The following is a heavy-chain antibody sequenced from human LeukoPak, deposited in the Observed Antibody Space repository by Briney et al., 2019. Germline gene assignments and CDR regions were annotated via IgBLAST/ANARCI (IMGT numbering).Heavy chain of an antibody. V-gene: IGHV4-59*08. Sequence: SETLSLTCTVSGGSISSYCWSWIRQPSGKGLEWIGYIYYSGSTNYNPPLKSRVTISVDTSKNQFSLKLSSVTAADTAVYYCARYSSSFNDAFDIWGQGTMVTVSS. CDR1: GGSISSYC. D-gene: IGHD6-13*01. CDR2: IYYSGST. CDR3: ARYSSSFNDAFDI. J-gene: IGHJ3*02.